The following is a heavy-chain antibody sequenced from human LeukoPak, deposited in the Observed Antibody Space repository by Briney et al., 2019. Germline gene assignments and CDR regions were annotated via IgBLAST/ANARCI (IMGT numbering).Heavy chain of an antibody. Sequence: PSQTLSLTCTVSGGSISSGDYYWSWIRQPPGKGLEWIGYIYYSGSTYYNPSLTSRVTISVDTSKNQFSLKLSSVTAADTAVYYCARALPSYCGGDCSRRAFDYWGQGTLVTVSS. J-gene: IGHJ4*02. CDR3: ARALPSYCGGDCSRRAFDY. CDR2: IYYSGST. D-gene: IGHD2-21*02. CDR1: GGSISSGDYY. V-gene: IGHV4-30-4*01.